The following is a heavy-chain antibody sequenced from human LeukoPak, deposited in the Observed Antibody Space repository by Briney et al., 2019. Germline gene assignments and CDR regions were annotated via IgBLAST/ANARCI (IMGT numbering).Heavy chain of an antibody. CDR1: GGSISSSSYY. CDR3: ARLVRSSSPPPVYFDY. Sequence: SETLSLTCTVSGGSISSSSYYWGWIRQPPGKGLEWIGEIYHSGSTNYNPSLKSRVTISVDKSKNQFSLKLSSVTAADTAVYYCARLVRSSSPPPVYFDYWGQGTLVTVSS. V-gene: IGHV4-39*07. J-gene: IGHJ4*02. CDR2: IYHSGST. D-gene: IGHD6-6*01.